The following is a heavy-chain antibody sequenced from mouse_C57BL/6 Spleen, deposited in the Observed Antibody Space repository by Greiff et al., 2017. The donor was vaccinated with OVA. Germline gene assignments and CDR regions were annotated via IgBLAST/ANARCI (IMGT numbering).Heavy chain of an antibody. CDR2: IYPGDGGT. V-gene: IGHV1-82*01. J-gene: IGHJ3*01. D-gene: IGHD2-5*01. CDR1: GYAFSSSW. Sequence: QVQLQQSGPELVKPGASVKISCKASGYAFSSSWMNWVKQRPGKGLEWIGRIYPGDGGTNYNGKFKGKATLTADKSSSTAYMQISSLTSEASAVYCCARSGLYINYGGFAYWGQGTLVTVSA. CDR3: ARSGLYINYGGFAY.